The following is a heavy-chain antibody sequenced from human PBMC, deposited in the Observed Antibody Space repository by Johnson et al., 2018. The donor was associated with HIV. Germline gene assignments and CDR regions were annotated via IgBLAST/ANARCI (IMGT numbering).Heavy chain of an antibody. J-gene: IGHJ3*02. D-gene: IGHD2-15*01. CDR1: GFTFSSYD. Sequence: EVKLVESGGGLVQPGGSLRLSCAASGFTFSSYDMHWVRQATGKGLEWVSAIGTAGDTYYPGSVKGRFTISRENAKNSLYLQMNSLRAGDTAVYYCARAGYCSGGSCYSGVDAFDIWGQGTMVTVSS. CDR3: ARAGYCSGGSCYSGVDAFDI. V-gene: IGHV3-13*01. CDR2: IGTAGDT.